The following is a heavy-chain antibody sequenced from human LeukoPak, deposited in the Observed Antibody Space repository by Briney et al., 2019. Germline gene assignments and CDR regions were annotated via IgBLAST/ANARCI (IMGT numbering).Heavy chain of an antibody. CDR1: SGSISTYY. CDR3: ARGGDYGDYDY. Sequence: PSETLSLTCTVSSGSISTYYWSWIRQPPGKGLEWIGYIYYSGSTYYNPSLKSRVTISVDTSKNQFSLKLSSVTAADTAVYYCARGGDYGDYDYWGQGTLVTVSS. CDR2: IYYSGST. V-gene: IGHV4-59*08. D-gene: IGHD4-17*01. J-gene: IGHJ4*02.